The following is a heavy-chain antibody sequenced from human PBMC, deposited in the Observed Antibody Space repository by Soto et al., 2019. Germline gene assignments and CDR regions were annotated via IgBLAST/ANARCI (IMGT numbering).Heavy chain of an antibody. CDR3: AKNPHCSSTSCYVFYYYYMDV. Sequence: EVQLLESGGGLVQPGGSLRLSCAASGFTFSSYAMSWVRQAPGKGLEWVSAISGSGGSTYYADSVKGRFTISRDNSKNTLYLQMNSLRAEDTDVYYCAKNPHCSSTSCYVFYYYYMDVWGKGTTVTVSS. J-gene: IGHJ6*03. CDR1: GFTFSSYA. CDR2: ISGSGGST. D-gene: IGHD2-2*01. V-gene: IGHV3-23*01.